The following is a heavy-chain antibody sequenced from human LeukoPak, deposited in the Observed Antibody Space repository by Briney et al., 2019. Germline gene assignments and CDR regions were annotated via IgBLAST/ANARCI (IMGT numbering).Heavy chain of an antibody. Sequence: SETLSLTCTVSGSSISSGDYYWSWIRQPAGKGLEWIGRISASGSTNYNPSLKSRVTISIDTSKNHFSLDVYSVTAADTAVYYCARDDARGGSFLDYLRYFQRWGQGTLVTVSS. CDR2: ISASGST. CDR3: ARDDARGGSFLDYLRYFQR. D-gene: IGHD5-12*01. V-gene: IGHV4-61*02. J-gene: IGHJ1*01. CDR1: GSSISSGDYY.